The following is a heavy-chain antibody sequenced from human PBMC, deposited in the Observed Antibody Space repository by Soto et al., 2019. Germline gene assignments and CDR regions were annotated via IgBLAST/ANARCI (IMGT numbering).Heavy chain of an antibody. CDR1: GFTFSSYA. CDR2: ISYDGSSK. J-gene: IGHJ4*02. Sequence: PGGSLRLSCAASGFTFSSYAMHWVRQAPGKGLEWVALISYDGSSKNYADSVKGRFSISRDNSKNTLYLQMNSLRADDTALYYCARAGDGYNYFDYCGQGTLVTVSS. V-gene: IGHV3-30-3*01. CDR3: ARAGDGYNYFDY. D-gene: IGHD5-12*01.